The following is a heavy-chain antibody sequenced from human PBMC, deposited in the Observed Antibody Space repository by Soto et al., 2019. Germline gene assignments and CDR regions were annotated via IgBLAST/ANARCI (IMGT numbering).Heavy chain of an antibody. CDR3: AREGSTYGTDV. Sequence: PSETLSLTCTVSGGSISSGGYYWSWIRQHPGKGLEWIGYIYYSGSTYYNPSLKSRVTISVDTSKNQFSLKLSSVTAADTAVYYCAREGSTYGTDVWGQGTTVTVSS. V-gene: IGHV4-31*03. CDR1: GGSISSGGYY. CDR2: IYYSGST. J-gene: IGHJ6*02. D-gene: IGHD6-13*01.